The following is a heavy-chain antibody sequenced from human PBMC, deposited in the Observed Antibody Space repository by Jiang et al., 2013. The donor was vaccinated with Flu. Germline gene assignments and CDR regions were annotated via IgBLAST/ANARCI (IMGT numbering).Heavy chain of an antibody. CDR3: ARASIGTTSGWFDP. Sequence: KPTQTLTLTCTFSGFSLTTSGMCVSWIRRPPGKALEWLARIDWDNDKYYSASMEARLTISKDTSKNQVVLTMTNMDPVDTATYYCARASIGTTSGWFDPWGQGTLVTVSS. CDR1: GFSLTTSGMC. D-gene: IGHD1-7*01. CDR2: IDWDNDK. J-gene: IGHJ5*02. V-gene: IGHV2-70*11.